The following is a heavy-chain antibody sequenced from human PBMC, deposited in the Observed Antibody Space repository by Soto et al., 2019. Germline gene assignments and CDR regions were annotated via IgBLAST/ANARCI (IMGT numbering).Heavy chain of an antibody. D-gene: IGHD5-18*01. Sequence: GGSLRLSCAASGFTFSSYAMSWVRQAPGKGLEWVSAISGSAFSTYYSDSAKGRFTISRDSSKSTLYLQMNSLRAEDTAIYYCARANRAYNYGVLDDPFDTWG. CDR1: GFTFSSYA. CDR3: ARANRAYNYGVLDDPFDT. J-gene: IGHJ3*02. CDR2: ISGSAFST. V-gene: IGHV3-23*01.